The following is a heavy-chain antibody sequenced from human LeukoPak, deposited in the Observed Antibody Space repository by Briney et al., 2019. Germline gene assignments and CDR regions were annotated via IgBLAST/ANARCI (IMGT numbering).Heavy chain of an antibody. J-gene: IGHJ4*02. V-gene: IGHV1-2*02. D-gene: IGHD6-13*01. Sequence: GASVKVSCKASGYTFTGYYMHWVRQAPGQGLEWMGWINPNSAGTNYAQKFQGRVTMTRDTSISTAYMELSRLRSDDTAVYYCARDRPPKLRAAARQTGGQPDYWGQGTLVTVSS. CDR3: ARDRPPKLRAAARQTGGQPDY. CDR2: INPNSAGT. CDR1: GYTFTGYY.